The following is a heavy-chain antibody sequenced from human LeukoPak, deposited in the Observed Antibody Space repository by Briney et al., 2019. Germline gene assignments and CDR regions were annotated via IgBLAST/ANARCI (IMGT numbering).Heavy chain of an antibody. Sequence: PGGSLRLSCAASGFTFSTYWMHWVRHAPGKGLVWVSRIKSDGGTNYADSVKGRFTISRDNAKKTVSLQMNSLRPEDTGVYYCASAPSEIGGYYPEYFRHWGQGTLVTVSS. CDR1: GFTFSTYW. CDR3: ASAPSEIGGYYPEYFRH. J-gene: IGHJ1*01. V-gene: IGHV3-74*01. CDR2: IKSDGGT. D-gene: IGHD3-22*01.